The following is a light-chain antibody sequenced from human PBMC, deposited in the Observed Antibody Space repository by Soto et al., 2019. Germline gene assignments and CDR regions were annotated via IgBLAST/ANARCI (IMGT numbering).Light chain of an antibody. Sequence: EIVMTQSPATPSVSPGERATLSCRASQSVSSNLAWYQQKPGQAPRLLIYGASTRATGIPARFSGIGSGSEFTLTISSLQSEDFAVYSCQQSNNWPLTFGGGTKVEIK. V-gene: IGKV3-15*01. J-gene: IGKJ4*01. CDR1: QSVSSN. CDR2: GAS. CDR3: QQSNNWPLT.